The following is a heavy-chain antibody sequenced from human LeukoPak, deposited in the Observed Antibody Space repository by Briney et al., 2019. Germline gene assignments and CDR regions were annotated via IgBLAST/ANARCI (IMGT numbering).Heavy chain of an antibody. Sequence: HGESLKISCKGSGNSFSSYWIGWMRQMPGKGLEWMGIIYPRDSDTRYSPSFRGQVTISVDKSINSAYLQWSSLKASDTAIYYCARRRDGTGSPLEYWGQGTLVTVSS. V-gene: IGHV5-51*01. J-gene: IGHJ4*02. CDR2: IYPRDSDT. CDR3: ARRRDGTGSPLEY. D-gene: IGHD2-8*02. CDR1: GNSFSSYW.